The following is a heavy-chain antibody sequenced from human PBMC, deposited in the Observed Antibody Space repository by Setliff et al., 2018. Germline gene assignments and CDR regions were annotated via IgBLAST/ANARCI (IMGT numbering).Heavy chain of an antibody. CDR2: VFYNGAA. CDR3: ARGGIYRYFDY. CDR1: GDSISAAS. Sequence: SETLSLTCNVSGDSISAASIMAWIRQPPGKGLEFIGYVFYNGAAKYDPSLKSRVTMSVDTSKTQFSLKLNSMTTADTAVYYCARGGIYRYFDYWGQGALVTVSS. V-gene: IGHV4-59*01. J-gene: IGHJ4*02.